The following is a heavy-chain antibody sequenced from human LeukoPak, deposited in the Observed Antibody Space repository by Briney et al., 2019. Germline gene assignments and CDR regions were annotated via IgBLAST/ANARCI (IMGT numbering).Heavy chain of an antibody. Sequence: SQTLSLTCAVSGGSISSGGYSWSWIRQPPGKGLEWIGYIYHSGSTYYNPSLKSRVTISVDRSKNQFSLKLSSVTAADTAVYYCARGEYSYGMDVRGQGTTVTVSS. V-gene: IGHV4-30-2*01. D-gene: IGHD5-18*01. J-gene: IGHJ6*02. CDR1: GGSISSGGYS. CDR2: IYHSGST. CDR3: ARGEYSYGMDV.